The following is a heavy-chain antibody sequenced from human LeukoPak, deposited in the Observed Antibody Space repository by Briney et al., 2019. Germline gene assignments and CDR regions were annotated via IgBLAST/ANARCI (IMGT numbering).Heavy chain of an antibody. V-gene: IGHV3-48*01. CDR1: GFTFSSYS. J-gene: IGHJ5*02. CDR3: AKTHSRTRIAAAVNWFDP. D-gene: IGHD6-13*01. CDR2: ISSSSSSTI. Sequence: GGSLRLSCAASGFTFSSYSMNWVRQAPGKGLEWVSYISSSSSSTIYYADSVKGRFTISRDDSKNTLYLQMNSLRAEDTAVYYCAKTHSRTRIAAAVNWFDPWGQGTLVTVSS.